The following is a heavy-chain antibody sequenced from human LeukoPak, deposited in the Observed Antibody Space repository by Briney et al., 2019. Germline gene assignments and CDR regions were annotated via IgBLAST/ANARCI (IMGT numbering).Heavy chain of an antibody. J-gene: IGHJ4*02. CDR3: ARGGKAGGANDY. CDR2: INQDGSEK. Sequence: GGSLRLSCAASGFIFGTYWMTWVRPAPGKGLEWVVNINQDGSEKDYVDSVKGRFTISRDNAKNSVYLQMNSLRAEDTAVYYCARGGKAGGANDYWGQGTLVTVSS. CDR1: GFIFGTYW. V-gene: IGHV3-7*01. D-gene: IGHD2-8*02.